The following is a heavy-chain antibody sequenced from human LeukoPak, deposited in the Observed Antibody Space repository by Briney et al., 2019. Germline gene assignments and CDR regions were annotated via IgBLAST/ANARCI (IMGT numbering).Heavy chain of an antibody. CDR1: GGSISSGSYY. D-gene: IGHD6-13*01. J-gene: IGHJ4*02. V-gene: IGHV4-61*02. Sequence: SETLSLTCTVSGGSISSGSYYCSWIRQPAGKGLEWIGRIYTSGSTNYNPSLKSRVTISVDTSKNQFSLKLSSVTAADTAVYYCARDRAYSSSRAYDWGQGTLVTVSS. CDR3: ARDRAYSSSRAYD. CDR2: IYTSGST.